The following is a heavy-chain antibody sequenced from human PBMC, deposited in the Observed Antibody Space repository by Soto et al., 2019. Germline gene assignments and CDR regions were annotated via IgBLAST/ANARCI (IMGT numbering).Heavy chain of an antibody. D-gene: IGHD6-13*01. CDR2: INHSGST. CDR3: ARGLKDKSSSWYHYFQH. J-gene: IGHJ1*01. V-gene: IGHV4-34*01. Sequence: SETLSLTCAVYGGSFSGYYWSWIRQPPGKGLEWIGEINHSGSTNYNPSLKSRVTISVDTSKNQFSLKLSSVTAADTAVYYCARGLKDKSSSWYHYFQHWGQGTLVTVSS. CDR1: GGSFSGYY.